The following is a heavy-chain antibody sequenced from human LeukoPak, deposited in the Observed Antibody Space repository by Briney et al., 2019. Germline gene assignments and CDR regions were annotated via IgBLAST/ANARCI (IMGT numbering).Heavy chain of an antibody. CDR2: IYYSGST. CDR3: ARGGGSRAGYYYYYYYMDV. CDR1: GGSISSYY. Sequence: AETLSLTCTVSGGSISSYYWSWIRQPPGKGLEWIGYIYYSGSTNYNPSLKSRVTISVDTSKNQFSLELSSVTAADTAVYYCARGGGSRAGYYYYYYYMDVWGKGTTVTVSS. V-gene: IGHV4-59*12. D-gene: IGHD3-10*01. J-gene: IGHJ6*03.